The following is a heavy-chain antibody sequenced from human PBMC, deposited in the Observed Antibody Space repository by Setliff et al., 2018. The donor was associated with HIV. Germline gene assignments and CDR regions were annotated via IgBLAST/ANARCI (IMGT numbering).Heavy chain of an antibody. Sequence: SETLSLTCTVSGGSISNYYWSWIRQPPGKGLEWIGYIYTSGSTNYNPSLKSRVTISVDTSKNQFSLKLSSVAAADTAVYYCTSYTIDPLNFDSWGQGALVTVSS. D-gene: IGHD3-16*01. V-gene: IGHV4-4*08. CDR2: IYTSGST. J-gene: IGHJ4*02. CDR3: TSYTIDPLNFDS. CDR1: GGSISNYY.